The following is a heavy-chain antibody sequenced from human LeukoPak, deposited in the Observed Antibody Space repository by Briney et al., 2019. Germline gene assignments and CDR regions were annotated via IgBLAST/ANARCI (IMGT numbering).Heavy chain of an antibody. CDR1: GYTFTGYY. Sequence: ASVKVSCKASGYTFTGYYMHWVRQAHGQGLEWMGWINPNSGGTNYAQKFQGRVTMTRDTSISTAYMELSRLRSDDTAVYYCAGGYSSSSQAVRYWGQGTLVTVSS. D-gene: IGHD6-6*01. V-gene: IGHV1-2*02. CDR2: INPNSGGT. CDR3: AGGYSSSSQAVRY. J-gene: IGHJ4*02.